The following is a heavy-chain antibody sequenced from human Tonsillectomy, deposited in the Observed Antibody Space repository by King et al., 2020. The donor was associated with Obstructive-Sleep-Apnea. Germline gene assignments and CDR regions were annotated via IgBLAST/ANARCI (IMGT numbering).Heavy chain of an antibody. CDR2: IYSGGST. V-gene: IGHV3-66*01. Sequence: VQLQESGGGLVQPGGSLRLSCAASGCTVSSNYMSWVRQAPGKGLEWVSVIYSGGSTYYSDSVEGRFTISRDNSKNTLYLQMNSLRAEDSAVYYCAREVEYYDILTGYYRSFDYWGQGTLVTVSS. CDR3: AREVEYYDILTGYYRSFDY. J-gene: IGHJ4*02. CDR1: GCTVSSNY. D-gene: IGHD3-9*01.